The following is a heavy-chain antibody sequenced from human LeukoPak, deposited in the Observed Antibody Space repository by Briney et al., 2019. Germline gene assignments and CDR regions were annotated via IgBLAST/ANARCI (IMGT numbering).Heavy chain of an antibody. D-gene: IGHD4-23*01. Sequence: PSQTLSLTCTVSGASISSGSYYWTWIRQPAGKGLEWIGRISTSGTTNYNPSLKSRVTISVDTSKNQFSLKLSSVTAADTAVYYCARHRRNDGGTLSDYWGQGTLVTVSS. CDR2: ISTSGTT. V-gene: IGHV4-61*02. CDR3: ARHRRNDGGTLSDY. J-gene: IGHJ4*02. CDR1: GASISSGSYY.